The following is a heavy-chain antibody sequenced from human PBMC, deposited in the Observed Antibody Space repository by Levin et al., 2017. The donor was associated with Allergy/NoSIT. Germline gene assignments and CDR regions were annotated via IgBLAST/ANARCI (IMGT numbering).Heavy chain of an antibody. CDR3: AKDVCSGGSCGPFDY. Sequence: GGSLRLSCAASGFIFSNYAMNWVRQAPGKGLEWVSVISGSGGSTYYADSVKGRFTISRDNSKNTLYLQMNSLRVEDTAVYYCAKDVCSGGSCGPFDYWGQGTLVTVSS. D-gene: IGHD2-15*01. CDR1: GFIFSNYA. V-gene: IGHV3-23*01. J-gene: IGHJ4*02. CDR2: ISGSGGST.